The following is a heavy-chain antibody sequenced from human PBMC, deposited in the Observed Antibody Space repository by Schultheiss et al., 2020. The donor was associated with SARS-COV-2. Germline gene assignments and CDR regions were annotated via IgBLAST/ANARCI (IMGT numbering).Heavy chain of an antibody. D-gene: IGHD2-15*01. Sequence: SQTLSLTCTVSGGSISSGGYYWSWIRHHPGKGLEWIGYIYYSGTTYYSPSLKSRVTMSVDTPKNQFSLKLSSVTAADTAVYYCARARYCSGGSCYSNYFDYWGQGTLVTVSS. CDR2: IYYSGTT. CDR1: GGSISSGGYY. V-gene: IGHV4-31*03. J-gene: IGHJ4*02. CDR3: ARARYCSGGSCYSNYFDY.